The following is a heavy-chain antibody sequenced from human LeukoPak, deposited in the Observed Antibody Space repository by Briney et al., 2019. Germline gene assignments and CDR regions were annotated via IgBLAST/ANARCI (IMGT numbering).Heavy chain of an antibody. CDR1: GFTFSTYA. V-gene: IGHV3-23*01. Sequence: GGSLRLSCAVSGFTFSTYAMSWVRQAPGKGLEWVSSISGSGGSTYYADSVKGRFTISRDNSKNTLYLQMNSLRAEDTAVHYCAKGLSSGWNLKGSDYWGQGTLVTVSS. D-gene: IGHD6-19*01. CDR2: ISGSGGST. J-gene: IGHJ4*02. CDR3: AKGLSSGWNLKGSDY.